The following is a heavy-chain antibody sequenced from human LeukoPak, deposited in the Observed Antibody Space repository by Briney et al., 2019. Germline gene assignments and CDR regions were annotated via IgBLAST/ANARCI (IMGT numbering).Heavy chain of an antibody. Sequence: ASVKVSCKASGGTFSSYAISWVRQAPGQGLEWMGRIIPILGIANYAQKFQGRVTITADKSTSTAYMELSSLRSEDTAVYYCARGTRYSYGYGDYWGQGTLVTVSS. CDR1: GGTFSSYA. V-gene: IGHV1-69*04. J-gene: IGHJ4*02. CDR3: ARGTRYSYGYGDY. D-gene: IGHD5-18*01. CDR2: IIPILGIA.